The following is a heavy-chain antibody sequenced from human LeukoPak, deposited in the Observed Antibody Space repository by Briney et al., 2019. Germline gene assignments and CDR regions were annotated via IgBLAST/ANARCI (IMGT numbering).Heavy chain of an antibody. Sequence: AWSLTLSCAASGFTFSSYAMSWVRQPPGKGLEWVSAICGSGGSTYYADSVKGRYTISRDNSKNTFSLQMNSLRAEDTALYSCAKDAKRNYDFWDRFDYWGQGTLVPVSS. CDR1: GFTFSSYA. D-gene: IGHD3-3*01. V-gene: IGHV3-23*01. CDR2: ICGSGGST. CDR3: AKDAKRNYDFWDRFDY. J-gene: IGHJ4*02.